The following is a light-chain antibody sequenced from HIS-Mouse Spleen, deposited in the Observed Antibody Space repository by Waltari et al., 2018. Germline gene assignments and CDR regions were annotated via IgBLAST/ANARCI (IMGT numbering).Light chain of an antibody. CDR3: QQLNSYPPT. CDR2: AAS. J-gene: IGKJ1*01. Sequence: DIQLTQSPSFLSASAADRVTITCRASQGIGSYLAWYQQKPGKAPKLLIYAASTLQSGVPSRFSGSGSGTEFTLTISSLQPEDFATYYCQQLNSYPPTFGQGTKVEIK. CDR1: QGIGSY. V-gene: IGKV1-9*01.